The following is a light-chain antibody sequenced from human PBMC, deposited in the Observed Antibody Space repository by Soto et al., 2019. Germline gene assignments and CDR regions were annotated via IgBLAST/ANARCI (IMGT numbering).Light chain of an antibody. CDR3: SSYTSSSTLV. J-gene: IGLJ1*01. Sequence: QSVLPQPASVSGSPGQSITISCTGTSSDVGGYSSVSWYQHHPGKAPRLMIYDVSNRPSGVSDRFSGSKSGNTASLTISGLQAEDEADYYCSSYTSSSTLVFGTGTKVTVL. CDR1: SSDVGGYSS. CDR2: DVS. V-gene: IGLV2-14*03.